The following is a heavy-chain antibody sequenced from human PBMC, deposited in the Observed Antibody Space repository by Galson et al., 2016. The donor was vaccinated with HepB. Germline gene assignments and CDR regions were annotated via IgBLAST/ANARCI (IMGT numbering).Heavy chain of an antibody. CDR3: TRDSNPFYYNFWSCYLLADY. D-gene: IGHD3-3*01. CDR1: GFTFGDYA. V-gene: IGHV3-49*03. CDR2: IRSKTYGGTT. J-gene: IGHJ4*02. Sequence: SLRLSCAASGFTFGDYAMSWFRQAPGKGLEGVGFIRSKTYGGTTEYAASVKGRFTISRDDSKTIAYLQMNSLSTEDTAVYYCTRDSNPFYYNFWSCYLLADYWGQGTLVTVSS.